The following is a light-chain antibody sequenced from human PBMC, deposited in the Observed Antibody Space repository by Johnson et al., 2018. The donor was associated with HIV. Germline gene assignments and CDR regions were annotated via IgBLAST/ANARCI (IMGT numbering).Light chain of an antibody. CDR3: GTWDSSLSAHYV. V-gene: IGLV1-51*02. J-gene: IGLJ1*01. CDR2: ENN. CDR1: SSNIGNNY. Sequence: QSVLTQPPSVSAAPGQKVTISCSGSSSNIGNNYVSWYQQLPGTAPKLLIYENNKRSSGIPDRFSGSKSGTSATLGITGLQTGDEADYYCGTWDSSLSAHYVFGTGTKVTVL.